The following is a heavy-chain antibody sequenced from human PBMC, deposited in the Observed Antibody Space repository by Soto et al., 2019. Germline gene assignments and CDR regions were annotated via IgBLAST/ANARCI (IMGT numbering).Heavy chain of an antibody. CDR3: ARLRIATNNYKWFDP. CDR2: IYVTGAV. J-gene: IGHJ5*02. D-gene: IGHD2-21*01. CDR1: FASLNIGNYD. Sequence: LSLTCNVSFASLNIGNYDWSWLRQVPGKGLEWIGHIYVTGAVDYNPSLRDRITISQDTSERQFSLNLRLVTAADTAVYYCARLRIATNNYKWFDPWGQGTLVTVSS. V-gene: IGHV4-31*03.